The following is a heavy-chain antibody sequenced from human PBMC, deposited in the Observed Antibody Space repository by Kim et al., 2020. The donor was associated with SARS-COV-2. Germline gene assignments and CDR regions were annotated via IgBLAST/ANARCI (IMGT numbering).Heavy chain of an antibody. Sequence: GGSLRLSCAASGFTFSTFGMAWVHQAPGKGLEFVSIISYHGVDTFYADAVQGRFTISRDNSKNTLSLQMNSLRVDDTAVYFCAKGYTVAGKSHSFDYWGQGSLV. V-gene: IGHV3-23*01. J-gene: IGHJ4*02. CDR1: GFTFSTFG. CDR3: AKGYTVAGKSHSFDY. D-gene: IGHD6-19*01. CDR2: ISYHGVDT.